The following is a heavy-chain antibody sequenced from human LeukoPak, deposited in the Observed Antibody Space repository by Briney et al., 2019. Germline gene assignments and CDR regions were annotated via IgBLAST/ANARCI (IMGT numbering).Heavy chain of an antibody. Sequence: PGRSLRLYCAASGFTFSSYGMHWVRQAPGKGLEWVAVISYDGSNKYYADSVKGRFTISRDNSKNTLYLQMNSLRAEDTAVYYCAKDLNIFWSGFDYWGQGTLVTVSS. CDR3: AKDLNIFWSGFDY. CDR2: ISYDGSNK. V-gene: IGHV3-30*18. CDR1: GFTFSSYG. J-gene: IGHJ4*02. D-gene: IGHD3-3*01.